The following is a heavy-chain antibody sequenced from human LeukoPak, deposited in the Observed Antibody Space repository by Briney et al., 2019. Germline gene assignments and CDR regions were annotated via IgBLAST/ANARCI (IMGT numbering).Heavy chain of an antibody. J-gene: IGHJ4*02. V-gene: IGHV4-59*12. CDR2: IYYSGST. CDR3: ARDRIAAAVTSYYFGY. CDR1: GGSISSYY. D-gene: IGHD6-13*01. Sequence: SETLSLTCTVSGGSISSYYWSWIRQPPGKGLEWIGYIYYSGSTNYNPSLKSRVTMSVDTSKNQFSLKLSSVTAADTAVYYCARDRIAAAVTSYYFGYWGQGTLVTVSS.